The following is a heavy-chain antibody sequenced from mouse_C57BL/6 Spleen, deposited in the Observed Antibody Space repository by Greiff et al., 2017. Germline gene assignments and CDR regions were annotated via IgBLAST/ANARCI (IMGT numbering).Heavy chain of an antibody. CDR3: ARLGYDYDGYFDV. Sequence: VQLQQSGAELVRPGASVKLSCKASGYTFTDYYINWVKQRPGQGLEWIARIYPGSGNTYYNEKFKGKATLTAEKSSSTAYMQLSSLTSEDSAVYFCARLGYDYDGYFDVWGTGTTVTVSS. V-gene: IGHV1-76*01. D-gene: IGHD2-4*01. CDR2: IYPGSGNT. CDR1: GYTFTDYY. J-gene: IGHJ1*03.